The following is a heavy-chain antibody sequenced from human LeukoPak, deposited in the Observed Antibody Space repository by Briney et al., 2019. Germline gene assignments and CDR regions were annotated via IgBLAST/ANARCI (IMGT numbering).Heavy chain of an antibody. D-gene: IGHD3-22*01. V-gene: IGHV5-51*01. Sequence: GESLKISCKGSGYRFTSYWIGWVRQMPGKGLEWMGIIYPGDSDTRYSPSFQGQVTISADKSISTAYLQWSSLKASDTAMYYCARFRGYYYDSSGYYFDYWGQGTLVTASS. CDR1: GYRFTSYW. CDR2: IYPGDSDT. J-gene: IGHJ4*02. CDR3: ARFRGYYYDSSGYYFDY.